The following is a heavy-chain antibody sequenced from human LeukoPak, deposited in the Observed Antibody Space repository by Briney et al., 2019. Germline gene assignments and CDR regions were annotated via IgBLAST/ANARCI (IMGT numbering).Heavy chain of an antibody. V-gene: IGHV3-30*18. CDR2: ISYDGSNK. D-gene: IGHD1-26*01. CDR3: AKGESGSYYLDY. Sequence: GGSLRLSCAASGFTFSSYGMHWVRQAPGKGLEWVAVISYDGSNKYYADSVKGRFTISRDNSKDTLYLQMNSLRAEDTAVYYCAKGESGSYYLDYWGQGTLVTVSS. CDR1: GFTFSSYG. J-gene: IGHJ4*02.